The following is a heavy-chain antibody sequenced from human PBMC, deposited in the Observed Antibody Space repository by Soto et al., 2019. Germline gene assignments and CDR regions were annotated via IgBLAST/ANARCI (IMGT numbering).Heavy chain of an antibody. D-gene: IGHD5-18*01. CDR1: GYTFTSYA. CDR3: ASLSHSPSYYSYYGMDV. CDR2: INAGNGNT. Sequence: QVQLVQSGAEVKKPGASVKVSCKASGYTFTSYAMHWVRQAPGQRLEWMGWINAGNGNTKYSQKFQARXTXTXXTSASTAYMELSSLRSADTAVYYCASLSHSPSYYSYYGMDVWGQGTTVTVSS. V-gene: IGHV1-3*01. J-gene: IGHJ6*02.